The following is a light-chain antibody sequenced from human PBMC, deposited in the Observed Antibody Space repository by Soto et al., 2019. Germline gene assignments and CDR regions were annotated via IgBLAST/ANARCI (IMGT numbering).Light chain of an antibody. CDR2: GAS. V-gene: IGKV3-15*01. CDR1: QSVNSN. Sequence: EIVMTQSPATLSVSPGDRATLSCRASQSVNSNLAWYQQKPGQAPRLLIYGASTRATGIPARFSGSGSGTEFTLTISSLQSEDFAVYYCQQYNIWYTFGQGTKLEIK. CDR3: QQYNIWYT. J-gene: IGKJ2*01.